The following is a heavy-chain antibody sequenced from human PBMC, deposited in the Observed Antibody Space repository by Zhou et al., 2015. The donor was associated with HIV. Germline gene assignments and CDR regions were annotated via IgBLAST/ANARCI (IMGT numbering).Heavy chain of an antibody. CDR1: GGTFSSYA. CDR2: IIPIFGTA. Sequence: QVQLVQSGAEVKKPGSSVKVSCKASGGTFSSYAISWVRQAPGQGLEWMGGIIPIFGTANYAQKFQGRVTITADESTSTAYMELSSLRSEDTAVYYCARETDGATTIYSRSRLNYYYYYYMDVWGKGTTVTVSS. V-gene: IGHV1-69*01. J-gene: IGHJ6*03. CDR3: ARETDGATTIYSRSRLNYYYYYYMDV. D-gene: IGHD5-12*01.